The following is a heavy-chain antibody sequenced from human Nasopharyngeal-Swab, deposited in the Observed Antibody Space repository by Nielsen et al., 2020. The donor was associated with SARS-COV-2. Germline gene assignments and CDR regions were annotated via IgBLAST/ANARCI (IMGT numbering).Heavy chain of an antibody. CDR3: AKDVMRWAFDA. CDR2: IGNSDETT. Sequence: GESLKISCAASGFTFRTNAMSWVRRAPGRGLEWVSAIGNSDETTYADSVSGRFTISRDTSNNKLNLQMTSLRAEDTGVYYCAKDVMRWAFDAWGQGTMVTVSS. CDR1: GFTFRTNA. V-gene: IGHV3-23*01. D-gene: IGHD2-15*01. J-gene: IGHJ3*01.